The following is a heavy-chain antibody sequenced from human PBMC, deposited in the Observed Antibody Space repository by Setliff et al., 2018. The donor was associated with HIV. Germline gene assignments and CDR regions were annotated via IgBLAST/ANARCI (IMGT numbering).Heavy chain of an antibody. V-gene: IGHV3-49*04. J-gene: IGHJ6*02. CDR2: VRSKTYGGTT. D-gene: IGHD2-2*01. Sequence: GGSLRLSCAASEFTVSTNYMSWVRQAPGKGLEWVGFVRSKTYGGTTEYAASVRGRFIISRDDSKSIAYLQMNSLKSEDTAVYFCARVVLVPDGDYYSYNGMDVWGQGTTVTVSS. CDR1: EFTVSTNY. CDR3: ARVVLVPDGDYYSYNGMDV.